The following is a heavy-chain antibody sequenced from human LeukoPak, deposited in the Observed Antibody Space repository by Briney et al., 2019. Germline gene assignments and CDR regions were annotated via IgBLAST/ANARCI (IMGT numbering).Heavy chain of an antibody. CDR1: GGTFSSYA. V-gene: IGHV1-69*05. J-gene: IGHJ4*02. D-gene: IGHD6-6*01. Sequence: ASVKVSCTASGGTFSSYAISWVRQAPGQGLEWMGGIIPIFGTANYAQKFQGRVTITTDESTSTAYMELSSLRSEDTAVYYCAREYSSLRAFDYWGQGTLVTVSS. CDR2: IIPIFGTA. CDR3: AREYSSLRAFDY.